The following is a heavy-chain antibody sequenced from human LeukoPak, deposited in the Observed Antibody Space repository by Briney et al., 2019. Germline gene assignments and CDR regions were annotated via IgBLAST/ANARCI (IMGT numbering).Heavy chain of an antibody. V-gene: IGHV1-2*02. CDR3: ARGRGGGYFDF. CDR2: ITPNSGGT. Sequence: ASVKVSCKASGYTSTAYNIHWVRQAPGQGLEWMGWITPNSGGTNYAQKFQGRVTMTRDTSISTAYMELSRLRSDDTAVYSCARGRGGGYFDFWGQETLVTVSS. D-gene: IGHD2-15*01. CDR1: GYTSTAYN. J-gene: IGHJ4*02.